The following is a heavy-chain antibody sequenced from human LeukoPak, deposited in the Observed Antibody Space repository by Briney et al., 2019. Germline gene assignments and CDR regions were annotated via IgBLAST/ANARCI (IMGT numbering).Heavy chain of an antibody. V-gene: IGHV4-38-2*01. CDR1: RYSISRGYH. J-gene: IGHJ6*03. Sequence: PSETLSLTCAVSRYSISRGYHWGWIRQPPGKGLEWIGKIYHSGSTYYNPSLKSRVTISVDTSKNQFSLTPRYVTAADTAFYYCARVSGYYYYYMDVWGKGITVTVSS. CDR2: IYHSGST. CDR3: ARVSGYYYYYMDV. D-gene: IGHD6-25*01.